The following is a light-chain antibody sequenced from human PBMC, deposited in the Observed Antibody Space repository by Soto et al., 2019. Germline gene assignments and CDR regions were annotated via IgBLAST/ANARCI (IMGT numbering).Light chain of an antibody. CDR1: QSISSW. J-gene: IGKJ1*01. V-gene: IGKV1-5*01. Sequence: IRMTESPSALSASIGDRVTITCRASQSISSWLAWYQQKPGKAPKLLIYDASSLKSGVPSRFSGSGSGTEFTLTISSLQPDDFATYYCQQYNSYRTFGQGTKVDIK. CDR3: QQYNSYRT. CDR2: DAS.